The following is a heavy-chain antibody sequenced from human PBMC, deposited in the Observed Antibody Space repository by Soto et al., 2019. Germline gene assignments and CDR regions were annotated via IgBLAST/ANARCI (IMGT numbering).Heavy chain of an antibody. Sequence: GGSLRLSCATSGFTFKSYTLHWVRQTPGRGLQWVAVISYDGSNKYYADSVRGRFTISRDNSNSTLYLQMNSLRADDSAVYYCVGASMWTGKGLEYWGQGALVTVSS. CDR3: VGASMWTGKGLEY. D-gene: IGHD3-10*02. V-gene: IGHV3-30-3*01. J-gene: IGHJ4*02. CDR1: GFTFKSYT. CDR2: ISYDGSNK.